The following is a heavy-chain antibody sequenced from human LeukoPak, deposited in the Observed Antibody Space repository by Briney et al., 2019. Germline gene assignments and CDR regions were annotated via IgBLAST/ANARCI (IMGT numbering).Heavy chain of an antibody. Sequence: GGSLRLSCAASGFTFSSYAMSWVRQAPGKGLEWVSAISGRSEMTYYSDSVKGRFTISRDNSKNTLSLHMNSLRAEDTAIYYCAKESAYTSPRNYYFDSWGQGTLVAVSS. CDR3: AKESAYTSPRNYYFDS. D-gene: IGHD1-14*01. V-gene: IGHV3-23*01. J-gene: IGHJ4*02. CDR1: GFTFSSYA. CDR2: ISGRSEMT.